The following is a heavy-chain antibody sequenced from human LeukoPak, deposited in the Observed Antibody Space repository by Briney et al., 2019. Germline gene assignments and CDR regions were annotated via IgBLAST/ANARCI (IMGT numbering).Heavy chain of an antibody. CDR2: INGDGSDI. CDR1: GFTFKDSW. D-gene: IGHD1-26*01. V-gene: IGHV3-74*01. CDR3: ARDHGGVVGTTGGIDY. J-gene: IGHJ4*02. Sequence: GGSLRLSCKASGFTFKDSWMYWVRQAPGQGLLWVSRINGDGSDISYVDSVKGRFTISRDNAKNTLYLQMNSLRAEDTAMYYCARDHGGVVGTTGGIDYWGQGTLVTVSS.